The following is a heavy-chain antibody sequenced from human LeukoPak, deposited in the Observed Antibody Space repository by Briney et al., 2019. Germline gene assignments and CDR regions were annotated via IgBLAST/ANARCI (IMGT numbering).Heavy chain of an antibody. V-gene: IGHV1-2*02. D-gene: IGHD2-2*01. CDR3: ARDYCSSTSCLVDWFDP. CDR2: INPNSGGT. CDR1: GYTCTGYY. J-gene: IGHJ5*02. Sequence: ASVKVSCKASGYTCTGYYMHWVRQAPGQGLEWMGWINPNSGGTNYAQKFQGRVTMTRDTSINTAYMELSRLRSDDTAVYYCARDYCSSTSCLVDWFDPWGQGTLVTVSS.